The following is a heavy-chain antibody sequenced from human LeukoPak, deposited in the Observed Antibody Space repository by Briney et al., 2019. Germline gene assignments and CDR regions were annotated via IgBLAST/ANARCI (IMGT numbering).Heavy chain of an antibody. J-gene: IGHJ6*02. V-gene: IGHV3-33*08. CDR3: ARGSYCSGGSCDYYYGMDV. CDR2: IRYDGSNK. Sequence: GGSLRLSCAASGFTFSSYGMHWVRQAPGKGLEWVAVIRYDGSNKYYADSVKGRFTISRDNSKNTLYLQMNSLRAEDTAVYYCARGSYCSGGSCDYYYGMDVWGQGTTVTVSS. CDR1: GFTFSSYG. D-gene: IGHD2-15*01.